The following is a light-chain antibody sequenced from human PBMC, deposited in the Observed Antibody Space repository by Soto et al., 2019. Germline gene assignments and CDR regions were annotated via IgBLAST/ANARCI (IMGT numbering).Light chain of an antibody. CDR1: QSVSSSY. J-gene: IGKJ3*01. CDR2: GAS. Sequence: EIVLTQSPGTLSLSPGERATLSCRASQSVSSSYLAWYQQKPGQAPRLLIYGASSRATGIPDRFSGSGYGTDFTLTISRLEPEDFEVYYCQQFGSSPLFTFGPGTKVDVK. V-gene: IGKV3-20*01. CDR3: QQFGSSPLFT.